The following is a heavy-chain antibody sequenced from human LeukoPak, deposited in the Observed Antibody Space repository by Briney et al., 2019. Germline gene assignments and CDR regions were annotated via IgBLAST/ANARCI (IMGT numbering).Heavy chain of an antibody. V-gene: IGHV5-51*01. CDR3: VRPRGGDCTNDVCYYFDY. Sequence: GVSLKISCKASGYTFNSHWIGWVRQMPGKGLERMGVIYPDDSYTTYNPSFQGQVSTSADKSTSTAYLQWSSLKASDSAMYYCVRPRGGDCTNDVCYYFDYWGQGTLVTVSS. CDR1: GYTFNSHW. D-gene: IGHD2-8*01. CDR2: IYPDDSYT. J-gene: IGHJ4*02.